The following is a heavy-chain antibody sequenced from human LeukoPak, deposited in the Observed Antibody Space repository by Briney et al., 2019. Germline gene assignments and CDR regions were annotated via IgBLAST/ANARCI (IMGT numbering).Heavy chain of an antibody. Sequence: PGGSLRLSCAASGFTFSSYAMSWVRQAPGKGLEWVSAISGSGGSTYYADSVKGRFTISRDNSKNTLYLQMNSLRAEDTAVYYCAKDFVGRYPGSGELRYFDWLLSNCFDYWGQGTLVTLSS. V-gene: IGHV3-23*01. J-gene: IGHJ4*02. CDR1: GFTFSSYA. CDR2: ISGSGGST. CDR3: AKDFVGRYPGSGELRYFDWLLSNCFDY. D-gene: IGHD3-9*01.